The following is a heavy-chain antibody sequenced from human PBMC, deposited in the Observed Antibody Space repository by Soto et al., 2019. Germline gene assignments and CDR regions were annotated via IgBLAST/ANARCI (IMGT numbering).Heavy chain of an antibody. CDR1: GATFRRYA. J-gene: IGHJ4*02. D-gene: IGHD1-1*01. Sequence: GASVKVSCKASGATFRRYAISWVRQAPGQGLEWMGGIIPIFGAANYAQKFQGRVTITADESTSTAYMELSSLRAEDTAVYYCATTMRWPSFDYWGQGTLVTVSS. CDR3: ATTMRWPSFDY. V-gene: IGHV1-69*13. CDR2: IIPIFGAA.